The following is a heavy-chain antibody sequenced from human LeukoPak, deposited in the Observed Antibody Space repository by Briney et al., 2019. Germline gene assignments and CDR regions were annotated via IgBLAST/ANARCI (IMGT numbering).Heavy chain of an antibody. CDR1: GGSISSSSHY. V-gene: IGHV4-39*07. Sequence: SETLSLTCTVSGGSISSSSHYWGWIRQPPGKGLEWIGSIYYSGSTYYNPSLKSRATISVDTSKNQFSLKLSSVTAADTAVYYCARVFDGRVVRDGRGYSHGYHFDYWGQGTLVTVSS. CDR3: ARVFDGRVVRDGRGYSHGYHFDY. J-gene: IGHJ4*02. CDR2: IYYSGST. D-gene: IGHD5-18*01.